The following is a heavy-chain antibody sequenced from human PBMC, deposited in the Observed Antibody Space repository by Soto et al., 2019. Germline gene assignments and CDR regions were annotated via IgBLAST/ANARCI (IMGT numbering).Heavy chain of an antibody. Sequence: PPETLALPCPVPPVSISSSNGWSWFPPPPAKVMEGIGESYESVRTNYNLSLKSRLTILVDKSNNTFFLKLSSVTAADTAVYYCXRDVESDEGDASPDDMNAWGQGSPVTGCS. CDR3: XRDVESDEGDASPDDMNA. V-gene: IGHV4-4*03. CDR1: PVSISSSNG. D-gene: IGHD2-21*01. J-gene: IGHJ6*02. CDR2: SYESVRT.